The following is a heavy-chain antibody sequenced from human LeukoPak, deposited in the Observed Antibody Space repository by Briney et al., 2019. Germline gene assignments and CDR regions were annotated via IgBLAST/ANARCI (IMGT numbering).Heavy chain of an antibody. D-gene: IGHD2-8*01. CDR2: INHSGST. CDR1: GGSFSGYY. J-gene: IGHJ4*02. CDR3: ARELSRMVYAMQGTYFDY. V-gene: IGHV4-34*01. Sequence: SETLSLTCAVYGGSFSGYYWSWIRQPPGKGLEWIGEINHSGSTNYNPSLKSQVTISVDTSKNQFSLKLSSVTAADTAVYYCARELSRMVYAMQGTYFDYWGQGTLVTVSS.